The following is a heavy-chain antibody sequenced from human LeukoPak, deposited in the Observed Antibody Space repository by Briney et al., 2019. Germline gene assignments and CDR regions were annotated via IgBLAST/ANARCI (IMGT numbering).Heavy chain of an antibody. V-gene: IGHV1-46*01. CDR1: GYTFTSYY. Sequence: ASVKVPCKASGYTFTSYYMRWVRQAPGQGLEWMGIINPSGGSTSYAQKFQGRVTMTRDTSTSTVYMELSSLRSEDTAVYYCARAPSYSSGRGYFDYWGQGTLVTVSS. CDR3: ARAPSYSSGRGYFDY. CDR2: INPSGGST. D-gene: IGHD6-19*01. J-gene: IGHJ4*02.